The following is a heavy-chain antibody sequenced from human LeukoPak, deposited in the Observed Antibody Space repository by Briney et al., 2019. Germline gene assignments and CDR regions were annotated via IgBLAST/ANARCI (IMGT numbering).Heavy chain of an antibody. CDR2: ISGSGDST. J-gene: IGHJ4*02. D-gene: IGHD1-26*01. CDR1: GFTFSSYA. CDR3: ATSWELLHHPDY. Sequence: GGSLRLSCVASGFTFSSYAMSWVRQAPGKGLEWVSAISGSGDSTYYADSVKGRFTISRDNSRDDSKNTLYLQMNSPRAEDTAVYYCATSWELLHHPDYWGQGTLVTVSS. V-gene: IGHV3-23*01.